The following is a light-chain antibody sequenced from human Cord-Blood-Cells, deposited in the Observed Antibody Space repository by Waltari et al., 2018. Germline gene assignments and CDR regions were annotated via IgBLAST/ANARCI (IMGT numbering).Light chain of an antibody. CDR3: QQYNNWYT. V-gene: IGKV3-15*01. CDR1: QSVSSN. CDR2: GAS. Sequence: EIVMTQSPATLSVSPGERATLSCTANQSVSSNLAWYQQKPGQAPRLLIYGASTRATGIPARFSGSGSGTEFTLTISSLQSEDFAVYYCQQYNNWYTFGQGTKLEIK. J-gene: IGKJ2*01.